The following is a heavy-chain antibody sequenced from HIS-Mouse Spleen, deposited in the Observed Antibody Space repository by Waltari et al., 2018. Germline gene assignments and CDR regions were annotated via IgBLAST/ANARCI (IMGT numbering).Heavy chain of an antibody. CDR1: GYTLTAYY. CDR2: INPNSGGT. CDR3: ARGAPTAAAEYFQH. Sequence: QVQLVQSGAEVKKPGASVKVSCKASGYTLTAYYMHWLRPAPGQGLEWMGWINPNSGGTNYAQKFQGRVTMTRDTSISTAYMELSRLRSDDTAVYYCARGAPTAAAEYFQHWGQGTLVTVSS. J-gene: IGHJ1*01. V-gene: IGHV1-2*02. D-gene: IGHD6-13*01.